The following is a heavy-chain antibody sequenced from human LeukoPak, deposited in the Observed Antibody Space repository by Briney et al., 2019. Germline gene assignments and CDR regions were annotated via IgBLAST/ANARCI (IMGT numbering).Heavy chain of an antibody. CDR2: ISWNSGSI. CDR3: AKGAGLGYNQCDY. J-gene: IGHJ4*02. CDR1: GFTFDDYA. D-gene: IGHD5-24*01. Sequence: GGSLRLSCAASGFTFDDYAMHWVRQAPGKGLEWVSGISWNSGSIGYADSVRGRFTISRDNAKNSLYLQMNSLRAEDTALYYCAKGAGLGYNQCDYWGQGTLVTVSS. V-gene: IGHV3-9*01.